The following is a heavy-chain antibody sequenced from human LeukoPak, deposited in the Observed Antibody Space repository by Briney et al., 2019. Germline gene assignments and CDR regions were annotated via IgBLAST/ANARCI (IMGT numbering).Heavy chain of an antibody. CDR2: ISGSGGST. V-gene: IGHV3-23*01. CDR3: AKDRGSGYGDSRWYFDL. CDR1: GFTFSSYA. Sequence: QTGGSLRLSCAASGFTFSSYAMSWVRQAPGEGLEWVSAISGSGGSTYYADSVKGRFTISRDNSKNTLYLQMNSLRAEDTAVYYCAKDRGSGYGDSRWYFDLWGRGTLVTVSS. D-gene: IGHD4-17*01. J-gene: IGHJ2*01.